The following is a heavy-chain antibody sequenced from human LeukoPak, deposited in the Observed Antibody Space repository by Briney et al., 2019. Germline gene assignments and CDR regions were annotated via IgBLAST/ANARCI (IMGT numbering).Heavy chain of an antibody. V-gene: IGHV3-7*01. CDR1: GFTFTCYW. CDR2: IKQDGSEK. Sequence: GGSLRLSCAASGFTFTCYWMSWVRQAPGRGLEWVASIKQDGSEKCSVDSVKGRFTISRDNAKNSLYLQMNSLRVEDTAVYFCARGVSTGHYYYMDVWGKGTTVTVSS. CDR3: ARGVSTGHYYYMDV. D-gene: IGHD2-2*01. J-gene: IGHJ6*03.